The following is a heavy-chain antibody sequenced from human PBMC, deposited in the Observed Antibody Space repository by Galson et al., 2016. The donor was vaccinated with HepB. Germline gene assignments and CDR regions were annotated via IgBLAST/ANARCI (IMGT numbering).Heavy chain of an antibody. Sequence: SLRLSCAASGFTFSSYWMNWVRQAPGKGLEWVANIKQDGSEKNYEDSVKGRFTISRDNAKNTLYLQMNSLRAEDTAVYYCAGGTVDKPGMGVCGQGTTVTVSS. CDR1: GFTFSSYW. V-gene: IGHV3-7*01. CDR2: IKQDGSEK. J-gene: IGHJ6*02. D-gene: IGHD1-1*01. CDR3: AGGTVDKPGMGV.